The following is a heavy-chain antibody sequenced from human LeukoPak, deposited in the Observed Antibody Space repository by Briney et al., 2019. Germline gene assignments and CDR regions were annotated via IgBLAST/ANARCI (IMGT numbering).Heavy chain of an antibody. D-gene: IGHD2-15*01. CDR1: GGSISSYY. CDR3: ARGACSGGSCYRIAVAYFDY. V-gene: IGHV4-59*01. Sequence: PSETLSLTCTVSGGSISSYYWSWIRQPPGKGREWIGYIYYSGSTNYNPSLKSRVTISVDTSKNQFSLKLTSVTAADTAVYYCARGACSGGSCYRIAVAYFDYWGQGTLVTVSS. J-gene: IGHJ4*02. CDR2: IYYSGST.